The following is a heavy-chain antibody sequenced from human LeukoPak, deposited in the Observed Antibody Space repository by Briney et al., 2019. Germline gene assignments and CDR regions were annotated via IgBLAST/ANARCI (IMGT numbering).Heavy chain of an antibody. V-gene: IGHV4-61*02. J-gene: IGHJ4*02. CDR2: IYTNGGA. Sequence: SQTLSLTCTVSGGSVTSGNYYWNWIRQPAGKGLGWIGRIYTNGGASYNPSLKSRVTISIDASKNQFSLKLSSVTAADTAVYYCAREPPGYWGQGILVTVSS. CDR3: AREPPGY. CDR1: GGSVTSGNYY.